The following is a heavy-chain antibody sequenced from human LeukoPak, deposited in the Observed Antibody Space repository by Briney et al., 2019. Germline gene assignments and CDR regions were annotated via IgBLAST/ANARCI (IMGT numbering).Heavy chain of an antibody. Sequence: ASVKVSCKASGYTFTNYGISWVRQAPGQGLEWMGWISTYSGNTNYAQKLQGRVTMTTDTSTSTAYMELRSLRADDTAVYYCARDLYSSSWLEDCWGQGTLVTV. D-gene: IGHD6-13*01. CDR3: ARDLYSSSWLEDC. J-gene: IGHJ4*02. CDR2: ISTYSGNT. CDR1: GYTFTNYG. V-gene: IGHV1-18*01.